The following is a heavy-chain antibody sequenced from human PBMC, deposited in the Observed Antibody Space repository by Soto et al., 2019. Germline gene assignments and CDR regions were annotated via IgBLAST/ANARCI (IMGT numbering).Heavy chain of an antibody. CDR1: FGSFSGYY. Sequence: SETLSVTWSVYFGSFSGYYWSWILHPPFKVLECIWEINHSGSTNYNPSLKSRVTISVDTSKNQFSPKLSSVTAADTAVYYCASLNGSGSYSPPSRFDYWGQGTLVTVSS. CDR3: ASLNGSGSYSPPSRFDY. CDR2: INHSGST. J-gene: IGHJ4*02. D-gene: IGHD3-10*01. V-gene: IGHV4-34*01.